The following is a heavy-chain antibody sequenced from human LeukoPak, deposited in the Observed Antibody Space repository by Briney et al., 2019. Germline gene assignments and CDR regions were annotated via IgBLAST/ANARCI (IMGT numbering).Heavy chain of an antibody. CDR3: PRDHYYDSSGYYYPHDAFDI. CDR2: INPNSGGT. V-gene: IGHV1-2*02. J-gene: IGHJ3*02. Sequence: ASVKVSCKASGYTFTGYYMHWVRQAPGQGLEWMGWINPNSGGTNYAQKFQGRVTMTRDTSISTAYMELSRLRSDDTAVYYCPRDHYYDSSGYYYPHDAFDIWGHGTMVTVSS. CDR1: GYTFTGYY. D-gene: IGHD3-22*01.